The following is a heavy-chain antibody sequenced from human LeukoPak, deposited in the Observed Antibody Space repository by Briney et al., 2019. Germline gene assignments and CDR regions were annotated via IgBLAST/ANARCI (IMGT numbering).Heavy chain of an antibody. J-gene: IGHJ4*02. V-gene: IGHV3-23*01. CDR3: ALSYSSGFDY. Sequence: GGSLRLSCAASGFTFSSYARRWVRQAPGKGLEWVSAISGSGGRTYYADSVKGRFTISRDNSKNTLYLQMNSTRAEDTAVYYCALSYSSGFDYWGQGTLVTVSS. CDR2: ISGSGGRT. CDR1: GFTFSSYA. D-gene: IGHD6-19*01.